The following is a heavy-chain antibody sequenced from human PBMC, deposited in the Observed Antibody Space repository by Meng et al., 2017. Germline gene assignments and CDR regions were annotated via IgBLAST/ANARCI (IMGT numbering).Heavy chain of an antibody. J-gene: IGHJ4*02. CDR2: ISSSGSTI. D-gene: IGHD3-22*01. CDR3: ARWGPSTYYYDSSGYYGPYYFDY. V-gene: IGHV3-48*03. CDR1: GFTFSSYE. Sequence: GGSLRLSCAASGFTFSSYEMNWVRQAPGKGLEWVSYISSSGSTIYYADSVKGRFTISRDNAKNTLYLQMNSLRAEDTAVYYCARWGPSTYYYDSSGYYGPYYFDYWGQGTLVTCYS.